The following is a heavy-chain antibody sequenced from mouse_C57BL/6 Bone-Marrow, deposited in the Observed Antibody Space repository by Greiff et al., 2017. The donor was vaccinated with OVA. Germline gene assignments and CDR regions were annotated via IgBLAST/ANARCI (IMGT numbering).Heavy chain of an antibody. CDR1: GYTFTSYG. D-gene: IGHD2-2*01. CDR3: ARGVI. J-gene: IGHJ2*01. V-gene: IGHV1-81*01. CDR2: IYPRSGNT. Sequence: QVQLKESGAELARPGASVKLSCKASGYTFTSYGISWVKQRTGQGLEWIGEIYPRSGNTYYNEKFKGKATLTADKSSSTAYMELRSLTSEDSAVYFCARGVIWGQGTTLTVSS.